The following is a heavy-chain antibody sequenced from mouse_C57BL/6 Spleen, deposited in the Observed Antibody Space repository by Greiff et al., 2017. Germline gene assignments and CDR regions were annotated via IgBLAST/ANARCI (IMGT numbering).Heavy chain of an antibody. J-gene: IGHJ2*01. CDR1: GYTFTSYW. V-gene: IGHV1-61*01. Sequence: QVQLKQPGAELVRPGSSVKLSCKASGYTFTSYWMDWVKQRPGQGLEWIGNIYPSDSETHYNQKFKDKATLTVDKSSSTAYMQLSSLTSEDSAVYYCARDYGKDYFDYWGQGTTLTVSS. CDR3: ARDYGKDYFDY. D-gene: IGHD1-1*01. CDR2: IYPSDSET.